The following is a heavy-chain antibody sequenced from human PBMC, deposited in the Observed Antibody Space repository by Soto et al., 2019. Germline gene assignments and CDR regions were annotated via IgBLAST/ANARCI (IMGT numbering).Heavy chain of an antibody. J-gene: IGHJ4*02. CDR3: ARKLLGHLDS. V-gene: IGHV6-1*01. CDR1: GDSVSSNIAA. Sequence: SQTLSLTCVISGDSVSSNIAAWDWIRQSPSRGLEWLGRTYYRSKWYTDYAVSVRSRITINPDTSENQSTMRLISMAPEDTAGYYCARKLLGHLDSWGQGTLVTVSS. CDR2: TYYRSKWYT. D-gene: IGHD7-27*01.